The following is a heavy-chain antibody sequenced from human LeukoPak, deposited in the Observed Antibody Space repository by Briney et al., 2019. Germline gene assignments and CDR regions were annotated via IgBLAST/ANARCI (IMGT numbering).Heavy chain of an antibody. Sequence: PSQTLSLTCTVSGGSISSSSYYWGWIRQPPGKGLEWIGSIYYSGSTYYNPSLKSRVTISVDTSNNQFSLKLSSVTAADTAVYYCARLGGVSVAGYGFDPWGQGTLVTVSS. CDR1: GGSISSSSYY. V-gene: IGHV4-39*01. J-gene: IGHJ5*02. CDR2: IYYSGST. D-gene: IGHD6-19*01. CDR3: ARLGGVSVAGYGFDP.